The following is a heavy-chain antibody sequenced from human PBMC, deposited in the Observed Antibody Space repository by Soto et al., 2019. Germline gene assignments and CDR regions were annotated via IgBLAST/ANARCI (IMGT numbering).Heavy chain of an antibody. V-gene: IGHV4-4*02. CDR3: TTSHAGELNN. CDR2: IFESGAT. Sequence: SETLSRTCAVAGGSISSSSWWTWVRQSPGKGLEWIGEIFESGATNYNPSLKSRLTMSVDKSTNQFSLNLSSFTAADTAVYFCTTSHAGELNNGGQGTLVTVSS. J-gene: IGHJ4*02. CDR1: GGSISSSSW. D-gene: IGHD1-7*01.